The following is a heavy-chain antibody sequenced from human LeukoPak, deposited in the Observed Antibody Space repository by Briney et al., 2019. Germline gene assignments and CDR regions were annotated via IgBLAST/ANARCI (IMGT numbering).Heavy chain of an antibody. CDR2: ISGSGGST. CDR1: GFTFSSYA. D-gene: IGHD6-13*01. CDR3: ARVPFLASSSWYPRWYFDL. V-gene: IGHV3-23*01. Sequence: PGGSLRLSCAASGFTFSSYAMSWVRQAPGKGLEWVSAISGSGGSTYYADSVKGRFTISRDNAKNSLYLQMNSLRAEDTAVYYCARVPFLASSSWYPRWYFDLWGRGTLVTVSS. J-gene: IGHJ2*01.